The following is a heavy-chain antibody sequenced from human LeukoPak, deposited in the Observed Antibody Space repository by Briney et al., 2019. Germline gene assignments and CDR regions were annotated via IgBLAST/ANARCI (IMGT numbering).Heavy chain of an antibody. V-gene: IGHV4-31*03. D-gene: IGHD4-17*01. Sequence: SETLSLTCTVSGGSISSGGYYWRWIRQRPGKDLEWIGYIYYSGNTYYNPSLKSRVTISVDTSKNQFSLKLNSVTAADTAVYYCARSTVPYYFDYWGQGPLVTVSS. J-gene: IGHJ4*01. CDR3: ARSTVPYYFDY. CDR1: GGSISSGGYY. CDR2: IYYSGNT.